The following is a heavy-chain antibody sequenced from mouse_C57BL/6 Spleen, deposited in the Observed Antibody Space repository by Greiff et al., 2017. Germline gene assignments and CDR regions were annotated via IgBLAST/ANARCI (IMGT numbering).Heavy chain of an antibody. CDR2: ISYDGSN. Sequence: EVQVVESGPGLVKPSQSLSLTCSVTGYSITSGYYWNWIRQFPGNKLEWMGYISYDGSNNYNPSLKNRISITRDTSKNQFFLKLNSVTTEDTATYYCARVLSGYYAMDYWGQGTSVTVSS. V-gene: IGHV3-6*01. D-gene: IGHD1-1*02. CDR3: ARVLSGYYAMDY. J-gene: IGHJ4*01. CDR1: GYSITSGYY.